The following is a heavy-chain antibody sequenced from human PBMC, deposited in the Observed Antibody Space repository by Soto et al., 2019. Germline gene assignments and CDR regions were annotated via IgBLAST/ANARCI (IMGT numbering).Heavy chain of an antibody. CDR1: GYSFTTNW. J-gene: IGHJ4*02. CDR2: IYFGDSDT. D-gene: IGHD3-16*02. V-gene: IGHV5-51*01. Sequence: WESLKISCKGSGYSFTTNWIAWVRQMPGKGLEWVGVIYFGDSDTRYSPSFQGQVTISVDKSITTAYLQWSSLKASDTAMYYCARHYHGFDYWGQGTPVTVSA. CDR3: ARHYHGFDY.